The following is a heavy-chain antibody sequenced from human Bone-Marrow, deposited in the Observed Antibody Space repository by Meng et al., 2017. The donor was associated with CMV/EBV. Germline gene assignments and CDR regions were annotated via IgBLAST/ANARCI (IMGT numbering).Heavy chain of an antibody. Sequence: GESLKISCAASGFTLSTYWMTWVRQAPGKRLEWVSSVTSDGTTHYAGSVKGRFTISRDNSKDTMFLQMNSLRAEDTAIYYCVTYDSSDVWGQGTMVTVSS. CDR1: GFTLSTYW. CDR3: VTYDSSDV. V-gene: IGHV3-23*01. CDR2: VTSDGTT. J-gene: IGHJ3*01.